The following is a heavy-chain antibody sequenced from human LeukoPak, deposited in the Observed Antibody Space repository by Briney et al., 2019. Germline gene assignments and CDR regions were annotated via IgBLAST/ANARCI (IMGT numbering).Heavy chain of an antibody. CDR1: GYTFTGYY. Sequence: GASVKVSCKASGYTFTGYYMHWVRQAPGQGLEWMGWMNPNSGNTGYAQKFQGRVTITRNTSISTAYMELSSLRSEDTAVYYCARDYGGNRPFDYWGQGTLVTVSS. D-gene: IGHD4-23*01. V-gene: IGHV1-8*03. CDR3: ARDYGGNRPFDY. J-gene: IGHJ4*02. CDR2: MNPNSGNT.